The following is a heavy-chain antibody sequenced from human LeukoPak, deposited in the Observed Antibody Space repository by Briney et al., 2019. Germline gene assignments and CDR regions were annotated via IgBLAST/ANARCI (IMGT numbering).Heavy chain of an antibody. V-gene: IGHV3-30-3*01. J-gene: IGHJ4*02. CDR3: ARDPYYYDSSGYYHGGYYFDY. Sequence: PGRTLRLSCDASGFDFSSYAMHWVRQAPGKGLEWVAVISYDGSNKYYADSVKGRFTISRDNSKNTLYLQMNSLRAEDTAVYYCARDPYYYDSSGYYHGGYYFDYWGQGTLVTVSS. D-gene: IGHD3-22*01. CDR2: ISYDGSNK. CDR1: GFDFSSYA.